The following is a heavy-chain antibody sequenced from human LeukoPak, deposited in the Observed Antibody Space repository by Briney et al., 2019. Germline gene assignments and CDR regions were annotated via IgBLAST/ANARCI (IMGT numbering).Heavy chain of an antibody. V-gene: IGHV3-23*01. CDR3: ARGFVVAGDAFDI. J-gene: IGHJ3*02. CDR2: ISASGSTI. D-gene: IGHD2-21*01. CDR1: GFTFTHYA. Sequence: PGGSLRLSCIASGFTFTHYAMTWVRQAPGKGLEWVSDISASGSTIHYADSVKGRFTISRDNSKNTVFLHMNSLRAEDTAVYYCARGFVVAGDAFDIWGQGTMVTVSS.